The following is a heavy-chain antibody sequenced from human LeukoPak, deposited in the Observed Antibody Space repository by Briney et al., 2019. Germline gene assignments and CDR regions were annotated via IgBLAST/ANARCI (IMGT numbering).Heavy chain of an antibody. V-gene: IGHV3-33*06. J-gene: IGHJ5*02. CDR1: GFTFNSYG. Sequence: GGSLRLSCAASGFTFNSYGMHWVRQAPGKGLEWVAVIWYDGSNKYYADSVKGRFTISRDNSKNTLYLQMNSLRAEDTAVYYCAKNPRSYDSSGYYYPDPWGQGTLVTVSS. D-gene: IGHD3-22*01. CDR2: IWYDGSNK. CDR3: AKNPRSYDSSGYYYPDP.